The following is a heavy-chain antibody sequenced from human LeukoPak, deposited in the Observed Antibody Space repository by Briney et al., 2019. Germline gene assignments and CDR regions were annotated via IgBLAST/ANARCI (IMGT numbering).Heavy chain of an antibody. V-gene: IGHV4-59*08. J-gene: IGHJ4*02. Sequence: PSDTLSLTCTVSGGSITSYFWSWIRQPPGKGLEWIGYIYHSGTTNYNPSLKSRVTISVDTSKNQFSLKLSSVTAADTAVYYCAADYYDSSGYFFDYWGQGTLVTVSS. CDR3: AADYYDSSGYFFDY. CDR2: IYHSGTT. D-gene: IGHD3-22*01. CDR1: GGSITSYF.